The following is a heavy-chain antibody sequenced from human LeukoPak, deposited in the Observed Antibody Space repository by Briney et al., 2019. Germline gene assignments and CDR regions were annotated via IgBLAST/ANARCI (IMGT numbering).Heavy chain of an antibody. V-gene: IGHV3-9*01. Sequence: GGSLRLSCAASGFTFDDYAMHWVRHAPGKGLEWVSGISWNSGSIGYADSVKGRFTISRDNAKNSLYLQMNSLRAEDTALYYCAKAYSSSWYILDPWGQGTLVTVSS. CDR1: GFTFDDYA. CDR3: AKAYSSSWYILDP. CDR2: ISWNSGSI. J-gene: IGHJ5*02. D-gene: IGHD6-13*01.